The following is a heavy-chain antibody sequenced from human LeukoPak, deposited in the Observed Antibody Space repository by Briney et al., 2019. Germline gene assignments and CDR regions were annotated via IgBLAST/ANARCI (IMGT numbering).Heavy chain of an antibody. V-gene: IGHV4-4*07. CDR2: IYTSGST. D-gene: IGHD6-13*01. CDR1: GGSISSYY. Sequence: SETLSLTCTVSGGSISSYYWSWIRQPAGKGLEWIGRIYTSGSTNYNPSLKSRVTMSVDTSKNQFSLKLSSVTAADTAVYYCARARYSSSWYFPSLDYWGQGTLVTVSS. J-gene: IGHJ4*02. CDR3: ARARYSSSWYFPSLDY.